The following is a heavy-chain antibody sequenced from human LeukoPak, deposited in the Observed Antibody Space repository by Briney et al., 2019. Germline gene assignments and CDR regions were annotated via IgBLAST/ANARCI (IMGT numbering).Heavy chain of an antibody. CDR1: GGSFSDYY. D-gene: IGHD6-13*01. V-gene: IGHV4-34*01. Sequence: PSETLSLTCAVYGGSFSDYYWSWIRQSPGKGLEWIGEINHTGSTKYNPSLKSRVTISVDTSKNQFSLKLSSVTAADTAVYYCARDGVRYSSSWLDVWGKGTTVTVSS. J-gene: IGHJ6*04. CDR2: INHTGST. CDR3: ARDGVRYSSSWLDV.